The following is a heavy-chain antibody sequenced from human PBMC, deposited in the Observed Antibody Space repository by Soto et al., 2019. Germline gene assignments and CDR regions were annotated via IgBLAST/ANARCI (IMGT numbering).Heavy chain of an antibody. J-gene: IGHJ4*02. CDR3: ARDYYDSSGKKYFDY. CDR1: GGTFSSYA. V-gene: IGHV1-69*01. CDR2: IIPIFGTA. D-gene: IGHD3-22*01. Sequence: QVQLVQSGAEVKKPGSSVKVSCKASGGTFSSYAISWVRQAPGQGLEWMGGIIPIFGTANYAQKFQGRVTITADESTGTAYMELSSLRSEDTAVYFCARDYYDSSGKKYFDYWGQGTLVTVSS.